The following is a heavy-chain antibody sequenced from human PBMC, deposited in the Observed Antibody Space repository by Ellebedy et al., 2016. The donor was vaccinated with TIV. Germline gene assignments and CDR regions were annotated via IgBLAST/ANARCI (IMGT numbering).Heavy chain of an antibody. CDR3: ARAGPLEMNHFDY. CDR1: GFTFSSYS. Sequence: GESLKISCAASGFTFSSYSINWVRQAPGKGLEWVSSISSSSNYIYYADSVKGRFTISRDNAKNSLYLQMKSLRAEDTAVYYCARAGPLEMNHFDYWGQGTLVTVSS. D-gene: IGHD5-24*01. CDR2: ISSSSNYI. V-gene: IGHV3-21*01. J-gene: IGHJ4*02.